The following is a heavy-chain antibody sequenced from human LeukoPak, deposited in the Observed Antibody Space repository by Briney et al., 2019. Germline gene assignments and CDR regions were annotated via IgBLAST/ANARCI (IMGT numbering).Heavy chain of an antibody. CDR1: EFTFSNFA. CDR2: ISGSGGST. Sequence: GGSLRLSCAASEFTFSNFAMSWVRQAPGKGLEWVSGISGSGGSTYYADSVKGRFTISRDNSKNTLYLQMNSLRAEDTAVYYCAEDLAARGVIAPFDYWGQGTLVTVSS. CDR3: AEDLAARGVIAPFDY. J-gene: IGHJ4*02. V-gene: IGHV3-23*01. D-gene: IGHD2-21*01.